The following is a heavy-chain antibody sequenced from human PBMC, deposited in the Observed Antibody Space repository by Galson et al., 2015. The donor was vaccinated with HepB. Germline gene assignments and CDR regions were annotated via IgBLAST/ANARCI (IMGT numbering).Heavy chain of an antibody. CDR1: GYAFTSFD. V-gene: IGHV1-8*01. Sequence: SVKVSCKASGYAFTSFDINWVRQAAGQGLEWMGWMNPNSGNTGFAKKFQGRIIMTRDTSINTAYLQLDSLTSEDTAVYYCARGHPIPRGYWGQGTAVIVSS. CDR2: MNPNSGNT. J-gene: IGHJ4*02. CDR3: ARGHPIPRGY. D-gene: IGHD3-10*01.